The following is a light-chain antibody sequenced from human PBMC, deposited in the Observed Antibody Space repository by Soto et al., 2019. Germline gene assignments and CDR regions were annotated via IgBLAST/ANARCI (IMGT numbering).Light chain of an antibody. CDR2: DAY. J-gene: IGKJ5*01. CDR3: QQRHMWPIT. V-gene: IGKV3-11*01. Sequence: EIVLTQSPGTLSLSPGERATLSCRASQSISSYLAWYQQKPGQAPRLLIYDAYNRATGIPPRFSGSGSGTDFTLTISSLEPEDSAVYYCQQRHMWPITFGQGTRREIK. CDR1: QSISSY.